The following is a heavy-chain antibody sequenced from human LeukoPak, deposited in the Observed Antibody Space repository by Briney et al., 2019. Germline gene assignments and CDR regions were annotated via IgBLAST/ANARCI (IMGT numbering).Heavy chain of an antibody. J-gene: IGHJ1*01. CDR3: AIMHGYYDGSGYWVQ. V-gene: IGHV3-23*01. CDR1: GFTFGSYG. Sequence: GGSLRLSCAASGFTFGSYGMSWVRQAPGKGLEWVSFITPDADRTSYADSVEGRFTISRDNPRNTLYMQMNSLRDEDTAVYYCAIMHGYYDGSGYWVQWGQGTLVTVSS. D-gene: IGHD3-22*01. CDR2: ITPDADRT.